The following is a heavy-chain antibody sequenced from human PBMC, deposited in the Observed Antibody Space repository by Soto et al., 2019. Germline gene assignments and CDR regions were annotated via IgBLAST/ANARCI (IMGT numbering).Heavy chain of an antibody. CDR1: GYTFTSYD. J-gene: IGHJ4*02. D-gene: IGHD5-12*01. V-gene: IGHV1-8*01. CDR3: ARGDGYIFDC. CDR2: MNPNSGNT. Sequence: ASVKVSCKASGYTFTSYDINWVRQAPVQGLEWMGWMNPNSGNTGYAQKFQGRVTMTRNTSISTAYMELSSLRSDDTAVYSCARGDGYIFDCWARGTLVTVSS.